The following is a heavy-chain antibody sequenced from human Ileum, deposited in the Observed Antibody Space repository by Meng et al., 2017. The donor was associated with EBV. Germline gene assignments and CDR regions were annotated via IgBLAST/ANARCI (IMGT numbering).Heavy chain of an antibody. CDR2: ISYDGILS. J-gene: IGHJ4*02. CDR3: ARERRGWYAEH. V-gene: IGHV3-30*03. D-gene: IGHD6-19*01. CDR1: GFTFSDYG. Sequence: QLGGCGGGVVKPGGSVGFSCVVFGFTFSDYGMHGDSQAQGKGLEGVSLISYDGILSHYADSVKGRFTVSRDDSKSTLYLQMNGLRVDDTAVYYCARERRGWYAEHWGQGTLVTVSS.